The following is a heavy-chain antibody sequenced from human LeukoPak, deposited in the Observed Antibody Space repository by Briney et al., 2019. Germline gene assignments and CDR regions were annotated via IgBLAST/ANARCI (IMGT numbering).Heavy chain of an antibody. J-gene: IGHJ4*02. CDR3: AKRWDYYDSSGYPYYFDY. V-gene: IGHV3-30*02. D-gene: IGHD3-22*01. CDR1: GFTFSSYG. CDR2: IRYDGSNK. Sequence: PGGSLRLSCAASGFTFSSYGMHWVRQAPGKGLEWVAFIRYDGSNKYYADSVKGRFTISRDNSKNTLYLQMNSLRAEDTAVYYCAKRWDYYDSSGYPYYFDYWGQGTLVTVSS.